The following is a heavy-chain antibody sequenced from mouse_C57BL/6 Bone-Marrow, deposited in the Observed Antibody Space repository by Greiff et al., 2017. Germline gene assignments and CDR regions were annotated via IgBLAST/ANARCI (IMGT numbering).Heavy chain of an antibody. CDR1: GFNIKDDY. Sequence: VQLQQSGAKLVRPGASVKLSCTASGFNIKDDYMHWVKQRPEQGLEWIGWIDPENGDTEYASKFQGKATITADTSSNTAYLQLSSLTSEDTAVYYCTTVYYYGSSPYYFDYWGQGTTLTVSS. CDR2: IDPENGDT. CDR3: TTVYYYGSSPYYFDY. J-gene: IGHJ2*01. D-gene: IGHD1-1*01. V-gene: IGHV14-4*01.